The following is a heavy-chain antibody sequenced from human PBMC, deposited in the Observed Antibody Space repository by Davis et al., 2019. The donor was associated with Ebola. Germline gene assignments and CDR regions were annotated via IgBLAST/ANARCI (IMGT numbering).Heavy chain of an antibody. CDR3: ARVGVGAKIDY. CDR2: IWYDGSNK. D-gene: IGHD1-26*01. J-gene: IGHJ4*02. CDR1: GFTFSSYG. V-gene: IGHV3-33*01. Sequence: PGGSLRLSCAASGFTFSSYGMHWVRQAPGKGLEWVAVIWYDGSNKYYADSVKGRFTISRDNSKNTLYLQMNSLGAEDTAVYYCARVGVGAKIDYWGQGTLVTVSS.